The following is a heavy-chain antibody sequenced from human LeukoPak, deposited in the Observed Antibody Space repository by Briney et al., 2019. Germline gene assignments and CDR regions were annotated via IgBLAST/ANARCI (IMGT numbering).Heavy chain of an antibody. CDR2: INSDGSST. J-gene: IGHJ5*02. CDR1: GLTFSSYW. Sequence: PGGSLRLSCAASGLTFSSYWMHWIRQAPGQGLVWVSRINSDGSSTNYADSVKGRFTISRDNAKNTLHLQMNSLRAEDTAVYFCARDLDGSGNYHWFDPWGQGTLVTVSS. CDR3: ARDLDGSGNYHWFDP. D-gene: IGHD3-10*01. V-gene: IGHV3-74*01.